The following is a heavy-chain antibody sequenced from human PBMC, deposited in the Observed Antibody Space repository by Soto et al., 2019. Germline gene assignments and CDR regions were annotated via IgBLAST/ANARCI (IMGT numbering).Heavy chain of an antibody. CDR3: ARVVAATLDY. V-gene: IGHV4-59*01. D-gene: IGHD2-15*01. CDR2: IYYSGST. Sequence: SETLSLTCTVSGGSISSYYWSWIRQPPGKGLEWIGYIYYSGSTNYNPSLKSRVTISVDTSKNQFSLKLSSVTAADTAVYYCARVVAATLDYWGQGTLVTVSS. CDR1: GGSISSYY. J-gene: IGHJ4*02.